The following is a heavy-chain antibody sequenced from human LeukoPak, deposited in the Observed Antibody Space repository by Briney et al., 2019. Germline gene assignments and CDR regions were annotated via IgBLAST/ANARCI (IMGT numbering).Heavy chain of an antibody. V-gene: IGHV1-69*05. CDR2: IIPIFGTA. CDR1: GGTFSSYA. CDR3: ARELPRAGSGSYYYGFDY. Sequence: ASVKVSCKASGGTFSSYAISWVRQAPGQGLEWMGGIIPIFGTANYAQKLQGRVTMTTDTSTSTAYMELRSLRSDDTAVYYCARELPRAGSGSYYYGFDYWGQGTLVTVSS. D-gene: IGHD3-10*01. J-gene: IGHJ4*02.